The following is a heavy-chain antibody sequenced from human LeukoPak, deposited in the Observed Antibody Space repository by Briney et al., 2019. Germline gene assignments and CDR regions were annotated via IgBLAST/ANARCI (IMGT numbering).Heavy chain of an antibody. J-gene: IGHJ6*02. D-gene: IGHD3-10*01. CDR2: ISGSGGSK. CDR3: AKLTSASGAYGVDV. V-gene: IGHV3-23*01. Sequence: GGSLRLSCAASGFTFSSYAMNWVRQAPGKGLEWVSTISGSGGSKHYADSVEGRFTISRDNPKNTVYLQMNSLRAEDTAIYYCAKLTSASGAYGVDVWGQGTTVTVSS. CDR1: GFTFSSYA.